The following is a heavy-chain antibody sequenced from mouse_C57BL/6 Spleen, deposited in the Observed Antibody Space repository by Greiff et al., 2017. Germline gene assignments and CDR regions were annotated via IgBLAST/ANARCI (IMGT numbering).Heavy chain of an antibody. Sequence: VQLQQSGAELVRPGASVTLSCKASGYTFTDYEMHWVKQTPVHGLEWIGAIDPETGGTAYSQKFKGKAILTADKSSSTAYMELRSLTSEDSAVYYCTRGAQATPFDYWGQGTTLTVSS. CDR1: GYTFTDYE. V-gene: IGHV1-15*01. CDR3: TRGAQATPFDY. J-gene: IGHJ2*01. CDR2: IDPETGGT. D-gene: IGHD3-2*02.